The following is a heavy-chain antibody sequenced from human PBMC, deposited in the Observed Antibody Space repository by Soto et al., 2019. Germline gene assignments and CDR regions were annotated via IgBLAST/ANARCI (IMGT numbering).Heavy chain of an antibody. D-gene: IGHD2-21*01. CDR2: IYWDDDK. CDR3: VQSRCGGDCLQSYSSHYYYGLDV. Sequence: QITLKESGPTLVKPTQTLTLTCTFSGFSLSTTGVGVGWIRQPPGKALEWLALIYWDDDKRYNPSLKSRLTITKDTSKNQVVLTITNMDPVDTATYYCVQSRCGGDCLQSYSSHYYYGLDVWGLGTTVTVSS. V-gene: IGHV2-5*02. J-gene: IGHJ6*02. CDR1: GFSLSTTGVG.